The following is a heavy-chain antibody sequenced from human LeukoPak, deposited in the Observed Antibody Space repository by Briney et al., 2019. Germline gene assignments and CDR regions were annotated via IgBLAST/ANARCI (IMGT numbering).Heavy chain of an antibody. V-gene: IGHV1-69*06. CDR2: IIPIFGTA. Sequence: ASVKVSCKASGGTFTSYAISWVRQAPGQGLEWMGGIIPIFGTANYAQRLQGRVTMTEDTSTDTAYMELSSLRSEDTAVYYCAAEAGYSYGPSYYFDYWGQGTLVTVSS. CDR1: GGTFTSYA. J-gene: IGHJ4*02. CDR3: AAEAGYSYGPSYYFDY. D-gene: IGHD5-18*01.